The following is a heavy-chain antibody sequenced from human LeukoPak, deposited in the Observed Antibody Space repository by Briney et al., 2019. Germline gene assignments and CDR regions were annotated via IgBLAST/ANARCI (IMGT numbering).Heavy chain of an antibody. D-gene: IGHD6-13*01. CDR2: IYSGGST. Sequence: GGSLRLSCAASGFTVSSNYMSWVRQAPGKGLEGVSVIYSGGSTYYADSVKGRFNISRDNSKNTLYLQMNSLRAEDTAVYYCARETHLPSYSSSWFGPKPRPFDYWGQGTLVTVSS. CDR1: GFTVSSNY. CDR3: ARETHLPSYSSSWFGPKPRPFDY. J-gene: IGHJ4*02. V-gene: IGHV3-66*01.